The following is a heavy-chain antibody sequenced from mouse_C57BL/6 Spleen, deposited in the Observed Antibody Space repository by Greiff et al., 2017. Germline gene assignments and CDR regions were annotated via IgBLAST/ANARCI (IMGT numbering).Heavy chain of an antibody. J-gene: IGHJ2*01. Sequence: EVQLQQSGPVLVKPGASVKMSCKASGYTFTDYYMNWVKQSHGKSLEWIGVINPYNGGTSYNQKFKGKATLTVDKSSSTAYMELNSLTSEDSAVYYCAREEITTGVDYFDYWGQGTTLTVSS. CDR3: AREEITTGVDYFDY. D-gene: IGHD1-1*01. CDR1: GYTFTDYY. V-gene: IGHV1-19*01. CDR2: INPYNGGT.